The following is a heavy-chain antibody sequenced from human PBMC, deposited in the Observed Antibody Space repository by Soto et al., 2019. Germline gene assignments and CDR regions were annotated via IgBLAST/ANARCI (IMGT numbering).Heavy chain of an antibody. V-gene: IGHV3-30*18. Sequence: QVQLVESGGGVVQPGRSLRLSCAASGFTFSSYGMHWVRQAPGKGLEWVAVISYDGSNKYYADSVKGRFTISRDNSKNTLYLQMNSLRAEDTAVYYCAKIGGKPTSWGQGTLVTVSS. CDR1: GFTFSSYG. J-gene: IGHJ5*02. CDR3: AKIGGKPTS. CDR2: ISYDGSNK.